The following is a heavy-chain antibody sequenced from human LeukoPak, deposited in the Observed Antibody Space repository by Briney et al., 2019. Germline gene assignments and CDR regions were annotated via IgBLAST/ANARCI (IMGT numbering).Heavy chain of an antibody. V-gene: IGHV4-34*01. CDR1: GGSFSGYY. CDR2: INHSGST. CDR3: ARGTGLTIFGVVIHMDV. D-gene: IGHD3-3*01. Sequence: SETLSLTCAVYGGSFSGYYWSWIRQPPGKGLEWIGEINHSGSTNYNPSLKSRVTISVDTSKNQFSLKLSSATAADTAVYYCARGTGLTIFGVVIHMDVRGKGTTVTVSS. J-gene: IGHJ6*03.